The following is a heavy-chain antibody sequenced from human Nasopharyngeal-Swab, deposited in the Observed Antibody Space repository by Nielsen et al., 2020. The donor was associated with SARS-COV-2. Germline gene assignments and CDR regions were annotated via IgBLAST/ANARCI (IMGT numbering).Heavy chain of an antibody. CDR1: GYTFINYY. D-gene: IGHD2-15*01. CDR3: ARGMGGVVVVAAMELDY. CDR2: INPNSGGT. Sequence: ASVKVSCKASGYTFINYYMHWVRQAPGQGLEWMGRINPNSGGTNYAQKFQGRVTMTRDTSISTAYMELSRLRSDDTAVYYCARGMGGVVVVAAMELDYWGQGTLVTVSS. V-gene: IGHV1-2*06. J-gene: IGHJ4*02.